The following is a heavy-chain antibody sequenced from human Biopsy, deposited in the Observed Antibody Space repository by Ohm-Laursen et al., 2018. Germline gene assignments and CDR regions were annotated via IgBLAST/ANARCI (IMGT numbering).Heavy chain of an antibody. V-gene: IGHV4-38-2*01. CDR2: IYHSGSA. CDR1: GYSIKSGYY. CDR3: ARLEWRDTFFDF. J-gene: IGHJ4*02. Sequence: GTLSLTCAVSGYSIKSGYYWGWIRQPPGKGLEWIGNIYHSGSAYYNPSLKSRVTISVEKSKNQFSLKLSSVTAADTAVYYCARLEWRDTFFDFWGQGRLVTVSS. D-gene: IGHD3-3*01.